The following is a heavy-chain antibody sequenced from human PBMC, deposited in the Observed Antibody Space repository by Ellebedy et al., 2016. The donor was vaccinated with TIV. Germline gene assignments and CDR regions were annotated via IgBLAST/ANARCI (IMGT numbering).Heavy chain of an antibody. D-gene: IGHD6-19*01. Sequence: GESLKISCAASGFTFNIYTMNWVRQAPGKGLEWVSSINRDSNFLYYADSVKGRFTISRDNTKNSLFLQMNSLRAEDTAVYYCASLSAVAGTGGLDYWGQGTLVTVSS. J-gene: IGHJ4*02. CDR2: INRDSNFL. CDR3: ASLSAVAGTGGLDY. CDR1: GFTFNIYT. V-gene: IGHV3-21*06.